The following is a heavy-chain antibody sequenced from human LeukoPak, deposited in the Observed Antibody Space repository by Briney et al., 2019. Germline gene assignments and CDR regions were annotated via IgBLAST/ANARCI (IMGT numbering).Heavy chain of an antibody. Sequence: GGSLRLSCVASGFTFSSYSMNWVRQAPGKGLEWVSYISSSSSSRYYADSVEGRFTISRDNAKNSLYLQMNSLRAEDTAVYYCARPVSAAGTVDYWGQGTLVTVSS. V-gene: IGHV3-48*04. CDR3: ARPVSAAGTVDY. CDR2: ISSSSSSR. D-gene: IGHD6-13*01. J-gene: IGHJ4*02. CDR1: GFTFSSYS.